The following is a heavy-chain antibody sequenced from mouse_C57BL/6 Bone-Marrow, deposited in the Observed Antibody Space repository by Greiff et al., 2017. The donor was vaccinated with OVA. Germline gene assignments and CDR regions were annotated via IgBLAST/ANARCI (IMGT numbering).Heavy chain of an antibody. Sequence: DVMLVESGGGLVQPGESLKLSCESNEYEFPSHDMSWVRKTPEKRLELVAAINSDGGSTYYPDTMERRFIISRDNTKKTLYLQMSSLMSEDTALYYCARLRYYGSSPAMDYWGQGTSVTVSS. CDR3: ARLRYYGSSPAMDY. CDR1: EYEFPSHD. CDR2: INSDGGST. J-gene: IGHJ4*01. D-gene: IGHD1-1*01. V-gene: IGHV5-2*01.